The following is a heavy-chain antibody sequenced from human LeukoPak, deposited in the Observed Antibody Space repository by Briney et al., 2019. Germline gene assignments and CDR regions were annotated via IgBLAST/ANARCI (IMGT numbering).Heavy chain of an antibody. D-gene: IGHD2-2*02. Sequence: ASVKVSCKASGYSFTGYYMHWVRQAPGQGLEWMGWINPNCGGTNYAQKFQGRVTMTRDPSISTAYMELSRVRPDDTPVYYCARAEYQLLYWWYFDYWGQGTLVTVSS. V-gene: IGHV1-2*02. CDR1: GYSFTGYY. CDR2: INPNCGGT. J-gene: IGHJ4*02. CDR3: ARAEYQLLYWWYFDY.